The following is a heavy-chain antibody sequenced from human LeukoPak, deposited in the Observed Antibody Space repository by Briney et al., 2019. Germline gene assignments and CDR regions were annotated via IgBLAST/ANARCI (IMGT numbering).Heavy chain of an antibody. CDR2: IWYDGSNK. CDR3: ARDRMIVVVSTGLDY. Sequence: GGSLRLSCAASGFTFSSYGMHWVRQAPGKGLEWVAVIWYDGSNKYYADSVKGRFTISRDNSKNTLYLQMNSLRAEDTAVYYCARDRMIVVVSTGLDYWGQGTLVTVSS. V-gene: IGHV3-33*01. D-gene: IGHD3-22*01. CDR1: GFTFSSYG. J-gene: IGHJ4*02.